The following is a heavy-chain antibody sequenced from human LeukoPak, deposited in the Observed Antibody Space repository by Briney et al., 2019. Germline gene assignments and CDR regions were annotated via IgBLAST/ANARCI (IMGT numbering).Heavy chain of an antibody. V-gene: IGHV3-23*01. D-gene: IGHD1-26*01. CDR2: ISGSGGST. CDR3: AKGGKWDVTPFDY. CDR1: GFTFSSYA. J-gene: IGHJ4*02. Sequence: GGSLRLSCAASGFTFSSYAMSWVRQAPGKGLEWVSAISGSGGSTYYADSVKGRFTISRDNSKNTLYLQVNSLRAEDTAVYYCAKGGKWDVTPFDYWGQGTLGTVSS.